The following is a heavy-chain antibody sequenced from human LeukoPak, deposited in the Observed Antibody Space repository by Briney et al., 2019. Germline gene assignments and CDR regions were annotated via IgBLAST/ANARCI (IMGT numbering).Heavy chain of an antibody. Sequence: SETLSLTCAVYGGSFSGYYWSWIRQPPGKGLEWIGEINHSGSTNYNPSLKSRVTISVDTSKNQFSLKLSSVTAADTAVYYCARGRGITMIVVVTRYAFDIWGQGTMVTVSS. CDR3: ARGRGITMIVVVTRYAFDI. CDR2: INHSGST. D-gene: IGHD3-22*01. V-gene: IGHV4-34*01. J-gene: IGHJ3*02. CDR1: GGSFSGYY.